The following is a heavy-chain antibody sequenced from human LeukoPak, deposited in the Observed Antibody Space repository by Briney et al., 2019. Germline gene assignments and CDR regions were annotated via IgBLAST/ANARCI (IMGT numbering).Heavy chain of an antibody. CDR2: ISYDGSNK. CDR3: ASNVTTTPITTGGAFNI. V-gene: IGHV3-30-3*01. J-gene: IGHJ3*02. Sequence: GGSLRLSCAASGFTFSSYAMHWVRQAPGKGREWVAVISYDGSNKYYADSVKGRFTISRDNSKNTLYLQMNSLRAEDTAVYYCASNVTTTPITTGGAFNIWGQGTMVTVSS. D-gene: IGHD4-17*01. CDR1: GFTFSSYA.